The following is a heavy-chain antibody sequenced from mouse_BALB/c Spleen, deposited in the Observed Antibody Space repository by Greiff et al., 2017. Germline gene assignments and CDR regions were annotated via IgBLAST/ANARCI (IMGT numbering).Heavy chain of an antibody. Sequence: EVKLMESGPGLVKPSQSLSLTCTVTGYSITSDYAWNWIRQFPGNKLEWMGYISYSGSTSYNPSLKSRISITRDTSKNQFFLQLNSVTTEDTATYYCAIDSSGLPFAYWGQGTLVTVSA. CDR1: GYSITSDYA. V-gene: IGHV3-2*02. J-gene: IGHJ3*01. CDR3: AIDSSGLPFAY. D-gene: IGHD3-2*01. CDR2: ISYSGST.